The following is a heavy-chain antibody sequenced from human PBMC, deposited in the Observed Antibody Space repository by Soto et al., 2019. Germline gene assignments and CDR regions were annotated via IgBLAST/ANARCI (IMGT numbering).Heavy chain of an antibody. J-gene: IGHJ5*02. CDR1: GYTFTSYG. CDR3: ARERPLRMSYCSSTSCYTGTGLDP. D-gene: IGHD2-2*02. CDR2: ISAYNGNT. V-gene: IGHV1-18*01. Sequence: ASVKVSCKASGYTFTSYGISWVRQAPGQGLEWMGWISAYNGNTNYAQKLQGRVTMTTDTSTSTAYMELRSLRSDDTAVYYCARERPLRMSYCSSTSCYTGTGLDPWGQGTLVTV.